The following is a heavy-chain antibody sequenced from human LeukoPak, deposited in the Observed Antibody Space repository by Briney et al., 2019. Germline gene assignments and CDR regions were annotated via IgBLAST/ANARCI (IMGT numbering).Heavy chain of an antibody. CDR3: ARVPMRLFYDNINYLDY. V-gene: IGHV1-2*02. Sequence: ASVKVSCKASGYTFTGYFIHWVRQARGQGLEWMGWINPKSGGTHYAHKFQGRVTMTRETSISTASMELRSLRSDDTAVYYCARVPMRLFYDNINYLDYWGQGTLVTVSS. CDR1: GYTFTGYF. J-gene: IGHJ4*02. CDR2: INPKSGGT. D-gene: IGHD2/OR15-2a*01.